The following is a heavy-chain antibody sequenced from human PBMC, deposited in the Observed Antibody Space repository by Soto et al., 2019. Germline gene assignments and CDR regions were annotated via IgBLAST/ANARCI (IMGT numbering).Heavy chain of an antibody. Sequence: GGSLRLSCVASGFNFRDTAMSWVRQAPGKGLEWVSAISGSGVTTYYADSVRGRFTVSRDNSKNTLNLQMNSLRAEDTAIYYYAKDGGFTGYEECPDYWGQGIVVTVSS. CDR2: ISGSGVTT. J-gene: IGHJ4*02. CDR1: GFNFRDTA. D-gene: IGHD5-12*01. V-gene: IGHV3-23*01. CDR3: AKDGGFTGYEECPDY.